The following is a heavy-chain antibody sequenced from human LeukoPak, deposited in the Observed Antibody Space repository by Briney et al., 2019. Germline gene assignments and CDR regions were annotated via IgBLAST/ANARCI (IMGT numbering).Heavy chain of an antibody. J-gene: IGHJ4*02. V-gene: IGHV3-33*01. D-gene: IGHD1-26*01. CDR2: IWYDGSNK. CDR1: GFTFSTYG. CDR3: TREVSGSLYFDY. Sequence: GRSLRLSCEASGFTFSTYGMHWVRQAPGKGLEWVAVIWYDGSNKNYADSVKGRFTISRDNSKNTLYLQMNSLRAEDTAVYYCTREVSGSLYFDYWGQGTLVTVSS.